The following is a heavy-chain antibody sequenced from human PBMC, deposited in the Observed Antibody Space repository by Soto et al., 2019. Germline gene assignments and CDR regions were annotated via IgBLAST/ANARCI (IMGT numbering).Heavy chain of an antibody. CDR3: AREVIPLTTDWYFDL. J-gene: IGHJ2*01. CDR1: GGSISGGVGGLYY. Sequence: QLQLRESGPGLVKPSETLSLTCTVSGGSISGGVGGLYYWSWIRQPPGKGLGWIGYSYDSGSTYYDPSLKSPVTISVDTSKNHLSLRLSSVTAADTAVYYCAREVIPLTTDWYFDLWGGGTLVTVSS. V-gene: IGHV4-30-4*01. D-gene: IGHD4-17*01. CDR2: SYDSGST.